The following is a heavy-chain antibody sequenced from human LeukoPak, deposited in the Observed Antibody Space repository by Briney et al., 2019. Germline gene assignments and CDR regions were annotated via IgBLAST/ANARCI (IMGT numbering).Heavy chain of an antibody. CDR3: ARAGILWGDY. CDR1: GFTFSDYW. J-gene: IGHJ4*02. CDR2: IQQDGSEK. V-gene: IGHV3-7*01. Sequence: PGGSLRLSCAASGFTFSDYWMSWVRQAPGKGLEWVANIQQDGSEKYYVDSVKGRFTISRDNAKNSLYLQMNRLRAADTAVYYCARAGILWGDYWGQGTLVTVSS. D-gene: IGHD2-15*01.